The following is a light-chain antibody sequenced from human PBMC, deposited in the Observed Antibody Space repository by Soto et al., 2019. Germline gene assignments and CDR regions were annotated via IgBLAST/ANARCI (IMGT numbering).Light chain of an antibody. CDR2: EVS. V-gene: IGLV2-14*01. CDR3: TSFTTISTWV. J-gene: IGLJ3*02. Sequence: QSALTQPASVSGSPGQSITISCPGTTRDVGCYNYVSWFQQHPGKAPKLKIYEVSNRPSGVSNRFSGSKSGNTASLTISELQAEDEADYYRTSFTTISTWVFGGGTQLTVL. CDR1: TRDVGCYNY.